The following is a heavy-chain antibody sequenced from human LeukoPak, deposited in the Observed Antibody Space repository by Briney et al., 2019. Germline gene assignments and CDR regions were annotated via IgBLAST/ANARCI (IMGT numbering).Heavy chain of an antibody. CDR3: ARDRNSCDH. D-gene: IGHD2/OR15-2a*01. Sequence: PGGSLRLSCAASGFTFSIYGMRWVRQAPGKGLEWVALIWYDGSNKYYTDSVKGRFTISRDDSKNTVYLQMNSLRAEDTAIYYCARDRNSCDHWGQGTQVTVSS. CDR1: GFTFSIYG. V-gene: IGHV3-33*01. CDR2: IWYDGSNK. J-gene: IGHJ4*02.